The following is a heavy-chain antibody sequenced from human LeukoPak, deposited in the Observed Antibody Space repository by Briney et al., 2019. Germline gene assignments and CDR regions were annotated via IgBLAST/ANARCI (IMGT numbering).Heavy chain of an antibody. J-gene: IGHJ4*02. CDR2: IYYSGST. Sequence: SQTLSLTCTVSGGSISSGGYYWSWIRQHPGKGLEWIGYIYYSGSTYYNPSLKSRVTISVDTSKNQFSLKLSSVTAADTAVYYCARHLVGAPVDVDYWGQGTLVTVSS. CDR3: ARHLVGAPVDVDY. V-gene: IGHV4-31*03. CDR1: GGSISSGGYY. D-gene: IGHD1-26*01.